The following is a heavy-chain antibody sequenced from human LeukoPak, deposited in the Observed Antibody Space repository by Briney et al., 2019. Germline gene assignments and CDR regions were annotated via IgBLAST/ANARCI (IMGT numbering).Heavy chain of an antibody. D-gene: IGHD1-26*01. J-gene: IGHJ4*02. Sequence: GGSLRLSCAASGFPFSRYPMSWVRRASGTGLEWVSSISNSGGATYYTDSVKGRFIISRDNSKNTLVLEMNSLRVDDTAEYFCARLGVREGIDFWGQGALVIVSS. CDR1: GFPFSRYP. CDR3: ARLGVREGIDF. CDR2: ISNSGGAT. V-gene: IGHV3-23*01.